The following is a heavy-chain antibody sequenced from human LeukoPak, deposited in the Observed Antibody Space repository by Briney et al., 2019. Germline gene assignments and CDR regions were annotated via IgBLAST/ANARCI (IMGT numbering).Heavy chain of an antibody. V-gene: IGHV3-66*01. D-gene: IGHD6-19*01. CDR3: ARDRGESSGWPIIDY. CDR1: GFTVSSNY. CDR2: IYSGGGNT. J-gene: IGHJ4*02. Sequence: GGSLRLSCAASGFTVSSNYMSWVRQAPGKGLEWVSIIYSGGGNTYYADSVKGRFTISRDNSKNTLYLQVNSLRAEDTAVYYRARDRGESSGWPIIDYWGQGTLVTVSS.